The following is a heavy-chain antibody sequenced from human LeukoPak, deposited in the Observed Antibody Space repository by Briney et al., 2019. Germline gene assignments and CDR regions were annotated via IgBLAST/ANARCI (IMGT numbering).Heavy chain of an antibody. J-gene: IGHJ4*02. D-gene: IGHD3-10*01. CDR2: INHSGST. Sequence: TGGSLRLSSAASGFTFSSYAMSWVRQAPGKGLEWIGEINHSGSTNYNPSLKSRVTISVDTSKNQFSLKLSSVTAADTAVYYCARAGPTLSYYTDYWGQGTLVTVSS. CDR3: ARAGPTLSYYTDY. V-gene: IGHV4-34*01. CDR1: GFTFSSYA.